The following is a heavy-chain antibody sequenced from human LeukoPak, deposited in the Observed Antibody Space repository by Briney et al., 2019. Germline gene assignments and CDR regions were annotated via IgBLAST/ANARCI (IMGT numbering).Heavy chain of an antibody. V-gene: IGHV1-8*02. CDR2: MNPNSGNT. J-gene: IGHJ6*02. Sequence: ASVKVSCKASGYTFSSYDINWVRQATGQGLEWMGRMNPNSGNTNYAQKFQGRVTMTRSTSTSTAYLELSSLRSDDTAVYYCARGGWVNDDSGALFGMDVGGQGTTATVS. D-gene: IGHD3-10*01. CDR1: GYTFSSYD. CDR3: ARGGWVNDDSGALFGMDV.